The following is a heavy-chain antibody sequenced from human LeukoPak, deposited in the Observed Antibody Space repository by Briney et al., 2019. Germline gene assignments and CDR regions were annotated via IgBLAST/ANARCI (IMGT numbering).Heavy chain of an antibody. J-gene: IGHJ4*02. CDR2: IYYSGST. CDR1: GGSISSYY. D-gene: IGHD2-2*01. Sequence: SETLFLTCTVSGGSISSYYWSWIRQPPGKGLEWIGYIYYSGSTNYNPSLKSRVTISVDTSKNQFSLKLSSVTAADTAVYYCARGDAIVPAAYFDYWGQGTLVTVSS. CDR3: ARGDAIVPAAYFDY. V-gene: IGHV4-59*01.